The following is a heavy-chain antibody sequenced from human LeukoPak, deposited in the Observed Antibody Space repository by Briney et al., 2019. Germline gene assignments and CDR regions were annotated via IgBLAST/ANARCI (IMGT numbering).Heavy chain of an antibody. CDR1: GFTFSSYW. J-gene: IGHJ4*02. CDR2: IKQDGSER. CDR3: ERDHGYCSGDKCYAEFDN. Sequence: GGSLRLSCAASGFTFSSYWRNWVRQAPGKGLEWVANIKQDGSERYYVDSVKGRFTISRDNAKNSLYIQINGLRAEDTDVYDCERDHGYCSGDKCYAEFDNWGQGTLVTVSS. D-gene: IGHD2-15*01. V-gene: IGHV3-7*01.